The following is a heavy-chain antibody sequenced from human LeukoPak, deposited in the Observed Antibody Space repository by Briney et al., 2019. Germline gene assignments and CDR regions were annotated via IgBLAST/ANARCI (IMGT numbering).Heavy chain of an antibody. J-gene: IGHJ4*02. D-gene: IGHD3-3*01. V-gene: IGHV1-46*01. CDR1: GYTFSTFY. CDR3: ARGSKITDFWRGNCDY. CDR2: NNPSDGAT. Sequence: ASVKVSCKASGYTFSTFYMHWVRQAPGQGLEWIGLNNPSDGATAYPQKFQGRVTMTRDTSTSTVYMGLRSLTSEDTAVYYCARGSKITDFWRGNCDYWGQGSLVTVSS.